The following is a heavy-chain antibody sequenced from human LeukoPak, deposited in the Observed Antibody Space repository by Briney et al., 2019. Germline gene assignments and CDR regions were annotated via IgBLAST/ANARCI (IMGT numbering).Heavy chain of an antibody. CDR1: GASISSYY. CDR3: ARGNWLDY. J-gene: IGHJ4*02. D-gene: IGHD1-1*01. V-gene: IGHV4-4*07. Sequence: SETLSLTCTVSGASISSYYWSWIRQPAGKGLEWIGRIHTSGNTDYNPSLQSRVTMSRDTSKNQFSLKLSSVTAADTAVYHCARGNWLDYWGQGTLVTVSS. CDR2: IHTSGNT.